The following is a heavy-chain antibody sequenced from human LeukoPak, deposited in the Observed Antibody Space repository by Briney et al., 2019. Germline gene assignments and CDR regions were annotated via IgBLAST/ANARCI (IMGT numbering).Heavy chain of an antibody. Sequence: GGSLRLSCAASGFTVSSNYMSWVRQAPGKGLGWVSVIYSGGSTYYADSVKGRFTISRDNSKNTLYLQMNSLRAEDTAVYYCARGGGSGSYYGSPFDPWGQGTLVTVSS. CDR1: GFTVSSNY. J-gene: IGHJ5*02. CDR3: ARGGGSGSYYGSPFDP. V-gene: IGHV3-66*01. D-gene: IGHD1-26*01. CDR2: IYSGGST.